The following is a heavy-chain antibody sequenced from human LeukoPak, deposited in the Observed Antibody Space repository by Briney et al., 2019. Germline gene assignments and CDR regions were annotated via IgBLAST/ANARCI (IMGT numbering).Heavy chain of an antibody. V-gene: IGHV7-4-1*02. D-gene: IGHD3-9*01. CDR3: VRGIDTPGYFNY. J-gene: IGHJ4*02. CDR2: FDTNTGSP. CDR1: GYTFTTYP. Sequence: ASVKVSCKASGYTFTTYPINWVRQAPGQGLEWMGWFDTNTGSPTDAHGLTRRFVFSFDTSVSTALQQINSLNAEDTALYYCVRGIDTPGYFNYWGQGTLVTVSS.